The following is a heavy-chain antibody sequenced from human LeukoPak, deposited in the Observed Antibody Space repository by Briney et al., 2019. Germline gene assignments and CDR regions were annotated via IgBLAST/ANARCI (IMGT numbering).Heavy chain of an antibody. D-gene: IGHD2-8*02. CDR3: ARECVTGGCYYMDV. V-gene: IGHV3-74*01. J-gene: IGHJ6*03. CDR2: ISRHGTAI. CDR1: GFTLNAHY. Sequence: GGSLRLSCAASGFTLNAHYMHWVRQVPGKGLVWVSRISRHGTAIGYADSVKGRFTISRDGAKNTLYLQMDSLTADDAALYYCARECVTGGCYYMDVWGKGTTVTVS.